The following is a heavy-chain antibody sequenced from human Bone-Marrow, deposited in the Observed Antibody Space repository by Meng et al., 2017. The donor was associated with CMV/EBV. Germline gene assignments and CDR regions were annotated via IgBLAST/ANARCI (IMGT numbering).Heavy chain of an antibody. D-gene: IGHD5-12*01. V-gene: IGHV3-53*05. CDR3: ARDLGHSGYDY. Sequence: GESLKISCAASGITVSTNYMSWVRQAPGKGLEWVSVIYSGGSTYYADSVKGRFTISRDNSKNTLYLQMNSLRAEDTAVYYCARDLGHSGYDYWGQGTLVTVSS. CDR1: GITVSTNY. J-gene: IGHJ4*02. CDR2: IYSGGST.